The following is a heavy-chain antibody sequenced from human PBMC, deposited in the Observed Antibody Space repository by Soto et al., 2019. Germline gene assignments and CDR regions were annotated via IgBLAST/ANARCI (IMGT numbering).Heavy chain of an antibody. V-gene: IGHV6-1*01. CDR1: GDSVSSNSAA. CDR3: ARDRSSGPHRNYYYYGMDV. D-gene: IGHD6-19*01. CDR2: TYYRSKWYN. J-gene: IGHJ6*02. Sequence: PSQTLSFTCAISGDSVSSNSAAWNWIRQSPSRGLEWLGRTYYRSKWYNDYAVSVKSRITINPDTSKNQFSLQLNSVTPEDTAVYYCARDRSSGPHRNYYYYGMDVWGQGTTVTVSS.